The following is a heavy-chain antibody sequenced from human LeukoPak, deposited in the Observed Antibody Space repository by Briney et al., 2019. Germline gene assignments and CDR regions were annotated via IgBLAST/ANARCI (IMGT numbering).Heavy chain of an antibody. CDR3: VEGSHFDY. Sequence: GESLRLSCAASGFTLSSSWMSWVRQAPGKGLEWVANIKQDGSEEYYVDSVKGRFTISRDNARNSLYLQMNSLRAEDTAVYYCVEGSHFDYWGQGTLVTVSS. J-gene: IGHJ4*02. CDR1: GFTLSSSW. V-gene: IGHV3-7*01. CDR2: IKQDGSEE.